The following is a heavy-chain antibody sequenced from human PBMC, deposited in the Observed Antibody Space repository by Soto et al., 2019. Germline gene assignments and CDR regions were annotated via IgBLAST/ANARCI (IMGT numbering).Heavy chain of an antibody. Sequence: SETLSLTCTVSGGSISSNYWSWIRQPPGKGLEWIGYIYYSGNTYYNPSLKSRVTISVDTSKNQFSLKLSSVTAADTAVYYCARERPDGARLDPWGQGTLVTVSS. CDR1: GGSISSNY. J-gene: IGHJ5*02. V-gene: IGHV4-30-4*01. CDR3: ARERPDGARLDP. D-gene: IGHD6-6*01. CDR2: IYYSGNT.